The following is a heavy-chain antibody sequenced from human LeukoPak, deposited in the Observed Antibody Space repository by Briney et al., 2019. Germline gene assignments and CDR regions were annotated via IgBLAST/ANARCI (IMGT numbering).Heavy chain of an antibody. CDR2: IYYSGST. CDR3: ARQLRTGTSRPCDY. Sequence: SETLSLTCTVSGYSITSGYYWGWIRQPPGKGLEWIGSIYYSGSTYYNPSLKSRVTISVDTSKNQFSLKLSSVTAADTAVYYCARQLRTGTSRPCDYWGQGTLVTVSS. D-gene: IGHD1-7*01. CDR1: GYSITSGYY. J-gene: IGHJ4*02. V-gene: IGHV4-38-2*02.